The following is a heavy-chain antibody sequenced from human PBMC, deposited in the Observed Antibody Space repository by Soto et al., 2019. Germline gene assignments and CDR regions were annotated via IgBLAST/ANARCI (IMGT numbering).Heavy chain of an antibody. J-gene: IGHJ5*02. V-gene: IGHV3-15*01. CDR3: STDLYLGFWSGYYSGSWFDP. CDR1: GFTFSNAW. D-gene: IGHD3-3*01. Sequence: PGGSLRLSCAASGFTFSNAWMSWVRQAPGKGLEWVGRIKSKTDGGTTDYAAPVKGRFTISRDDSKNTLFLQMNSLKTEDTAVYYFSTDLYLGFWSGYYSGSWFDPWGQGTLVTVSS. CDR2: IKSKTDGGTT.